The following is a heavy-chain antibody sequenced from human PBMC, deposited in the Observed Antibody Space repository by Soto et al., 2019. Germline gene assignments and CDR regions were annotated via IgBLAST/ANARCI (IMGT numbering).Heavy chain of an antibody. CDR3: AKGPRGADPSTYMDV. V-gene: IGHV3-30*18. CDR2: ISYDGSNK. Sequence: GGSLRLSCAASGFTFSSYGMHWVRQAPGKGLEWVAVISYDGSNKYYADSVKGRFTISRDNSKNTLYLQMNSLRAEDTAVYYCAKGPRGADPSTYMDVWGQGTTVTVSS. CDR1: GFTFSSYG. J-gene: IGHJ6*02. D-gene: IGHD1-26*01.